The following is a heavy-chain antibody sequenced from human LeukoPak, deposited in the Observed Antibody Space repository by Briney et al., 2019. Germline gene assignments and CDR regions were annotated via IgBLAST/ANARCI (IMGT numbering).Heavy chain of an antibody. CDR2: ISSSSSYT. Sequence: PGGSLRLSCAASGFTFSDYYMSWIRQAPGKGLEWVSYISSSSSYTNYADSVKGRFTISRDNAKNSLYLQMNSLRAEDTAVYYCARRGGDGELFHDYYFDYWGQGTLVTVST. V-gene: IGHV3-11*03. CDR3: ARRGGDGELFHDYYFDY. J-gene: IGHJ4*02. D-gene: IGHD3-10*01. CDR1: GFTFSDYY.